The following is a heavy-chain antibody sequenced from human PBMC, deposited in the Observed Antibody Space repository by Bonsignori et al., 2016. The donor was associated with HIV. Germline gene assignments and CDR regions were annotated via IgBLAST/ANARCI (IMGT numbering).Heavy chain of an antibody. Sequence: QVQLVQSGAEVKKPGSSVKVSCKASGYTFTNYYMHWVRQAPGQGLEWMGIINPSGGSTTYAQKFQGRVTMTRDTSTSAVFMELSSLRSEDTAVYYCARSGGFDTIFGALDYWGQGTLVTVS. J-gene: IGHJ4*02. CDR1: GYTFTNYY. CDR3: ARSGGFDTIFGALDY. CDR2: INPSGGST. V-gene: IGHV1-46*01. D-gene: IGHD3-3*01.